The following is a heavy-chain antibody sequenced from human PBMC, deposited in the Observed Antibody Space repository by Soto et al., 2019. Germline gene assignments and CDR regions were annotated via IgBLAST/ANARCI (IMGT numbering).Heavy chain of an antibody. V-gene: IGHV3-7*01. D-gene: IGHD2-2*02. CDR1: GFYITNYW. CDR2: IKEDGSLK. Sequence: GGSLRLSCAAPGFYITNYWMTWVRQAPGKGPEWVANIKEDGSLKFYVDSVRGRFTISRDNAKNSVYLGMSRLRAEDTAVYYCVRDSYTAHWHTAGEDYWGQGTLVTVSS. J-gene: IGHJ4*02. CDR3: VRDSYTAHWHTAGEDY.